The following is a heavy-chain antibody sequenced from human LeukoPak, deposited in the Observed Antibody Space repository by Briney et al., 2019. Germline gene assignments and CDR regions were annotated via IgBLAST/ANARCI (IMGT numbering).Heavy chain of an antibody. D-gene: IGHD6-19*01. Sequence: SETLSLTCTVSGGSISSGSYYWSWIRQPAGKGLEWIGRIYTSGSTNYNSSLKSRVTISVDTSKNQFSLKLSSVTAADTAVYYCARVKRGRSGWYGSDAFDIWGQGTMVTVSS. CDR2: IYTSGST. V-gene: IGHV4-61*02. CDR3: ARVKRGRSGWYGSDAFDI. CDR1: GGSISSGSYY. J-gene: IGHJ3*02.